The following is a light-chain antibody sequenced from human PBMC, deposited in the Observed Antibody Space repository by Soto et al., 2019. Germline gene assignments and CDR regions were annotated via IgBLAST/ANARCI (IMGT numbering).Light chain of an antibody. CDR2: AAS. Sequence: DIRMTPSPSSLSASVADRVTIPCRASQMMSRYLTRYHQKAGRAPKLLISAASNLQTGVPSRFSGSGSGTEFTLTISSLQPDDFATYYCQHYNSYSEAFGQGTKVDIK. J-gene: IGKJ1*01. CDR1: QMMSRY. V-gene: IGKV1-5*01. CDR3: QHYNSYSEA.